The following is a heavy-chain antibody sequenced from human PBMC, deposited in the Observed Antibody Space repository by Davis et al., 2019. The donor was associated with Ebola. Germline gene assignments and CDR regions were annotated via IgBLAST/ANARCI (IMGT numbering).Heavy chain of an antibody. CDR2: LA. CDR3: MTEGTGMGYRVY. CDR1: GDTLSGFS. V-gene: IGHV1-24*01. Sequence: ASVKVSCKVSGDTLSGFSMHWVRQTPGKGLEWMGGLAIYAQKFQGRVTMTEDTSTDTAYLELSSLRSEDTAVYFCMTEGTGMGYRVYWGRGTLVSVSS. J-gene: IGHJ4*02. D-gene: IGHD5-12*01.